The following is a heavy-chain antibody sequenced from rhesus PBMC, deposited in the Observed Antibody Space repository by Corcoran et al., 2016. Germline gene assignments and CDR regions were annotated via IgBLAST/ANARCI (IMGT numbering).Heavy chain of an antibody. Sequence: QVQLQESGPGVVKPSETLSLTCAVSGGSISGYYLWSWIRQPPGKGLEWIGYFYGGRGSTSYNPALKSRVIISIDTSKNQFALNLSSVTAADTAVYYCARDPYSGSWKREIFDYWGQGVLVTVSS. CDR1: GGSISGYYL. CDR3: ARDPYSGSWKREIFDY. D-gene: IGHD6-25*01. V-gene: IGHV4S7*01. CDR2: FYGGRGST. J-gene: IGHJ4*01.